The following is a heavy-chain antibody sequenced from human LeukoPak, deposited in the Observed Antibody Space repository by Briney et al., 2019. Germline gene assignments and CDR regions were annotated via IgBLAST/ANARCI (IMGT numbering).Heavy chain of an antibody. CDR1: GFTFSSYG. D-gene: IGHD1-14*01. Sequence: GGSLRLSCAASGFTFSSYGMHWVRQAPGKGLEWVAVISYDGSNKYYADSVKGRFTISRDNSKNTLYLQMNSLRAEDTAVYYCAKDLIYFVTAEPRLDYWGQGTLVTVSS. V-gene: IGHV3-30*18. J-gene: IGHJ4*02. CDR3: AKDLIYFVTAEPRLDY. CDR2: ISYDGSNK.